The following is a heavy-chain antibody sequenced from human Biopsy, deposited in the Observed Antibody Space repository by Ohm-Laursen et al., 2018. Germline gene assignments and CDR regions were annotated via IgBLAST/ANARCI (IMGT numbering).Heavy chain of an antibody. D-gene: IGHD7-27*01. J-gene: IGHJ4*02. CDR2: ISDDGRNK. Sequence: SSLRLSCAPSVFTFGHHAMHGLRPAPGKGLEWVAVISDDGRNKYYVDSVKRRFTISRDNSKNTLYLQMNNLRAEDTAVFYCAKDLRNNNWGVENWGQGTLVTVSS. CDR1: VFTFGHHA. CDR3: AKDLRNNNWGVEN. V-gene: IGHV3-30*18.